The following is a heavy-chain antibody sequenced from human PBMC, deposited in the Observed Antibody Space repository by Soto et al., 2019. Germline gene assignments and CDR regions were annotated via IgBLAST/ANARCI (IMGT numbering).Heavy chain of an antibody. V-gene: IGHV4-61*01. CDR2: IYYSGST. D-gene: IGHD6-19*01. J-gene: IGHJ4*02. CDR3: ARSGSGSGWL. Sequence: QVQLQESGPGLVKPSETLSLTCTVSGGSVSSGRFYWSWIRQPPGKGLEWIGYIYYSGSTKYNSSLRSRVTISVDTSKNQFSLKPTSVTAADTAVYYCARSGSGSGWLGGQGTLVTVSS. CDR1: GGSVSSGRFY.